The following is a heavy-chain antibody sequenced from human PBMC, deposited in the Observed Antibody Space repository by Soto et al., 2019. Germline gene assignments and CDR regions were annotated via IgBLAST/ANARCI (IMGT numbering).Heavy chain of an antibody. CDR2: IWYDGSNK. V-gene: IGHV3-33*01. J-gene: IGHJ4*02. Sequence: QVQLVQSGGGVVQPGRSLRLSCAASGFTFSSYGMHWVRHAPGKGLEWVAVIWYDGSNKYYADSVKGRFTISRDNSKNTLYLQMNSLRAEDTAVYYCARGEEVATIRARWFDYWGQGTLVTVSS. CDR3: ARGEEVATIRARWFDY. D-gene: IGHD5-12*01. CDR1: GFTFSSYG.